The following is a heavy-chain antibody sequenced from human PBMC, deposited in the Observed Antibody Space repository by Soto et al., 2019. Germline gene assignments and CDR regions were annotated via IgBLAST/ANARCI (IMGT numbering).Heavy chain of an antibody. V-gene: IGHV4-31*03. CDR3: ARVTQDWFDP. J-gene: IGHJ5*02. D-gene: IGHD5-18*01. Sequence: PSETLSLTCTVSGGSISSGGYYWSWFRQHPGKGPEWIGYIYYSGSTNYNPSLKSRVTISVDTSKNQFSLKLSSVTAADTAVYYCARVTQDWFDPWGQGTLVTVSS. CDR1: GGSISSGGYY. CDR2: IYYSGST.